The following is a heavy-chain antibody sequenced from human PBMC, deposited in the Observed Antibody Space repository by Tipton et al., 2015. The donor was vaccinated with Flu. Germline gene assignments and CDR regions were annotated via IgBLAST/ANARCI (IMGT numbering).Heavy chain of an antibody. CDR1: GFTFSSYE. CDR2: ISSSGSTI. V-gene: IGHV3-48*03. J-gene: IGHJ6*02. D-gene: IGHD7-27*01. CDR3: ARVGLTGDPRYYYYYGMDV. Sequence: SLRLSCAASGFTFSSYEMNWVRQAPGKGLEWVSYISSSGSTIYYADSVKGRFTISRDNAKNSLYLQMNSLRAEDTAVYYCARVGLTGDPRYYYYYGMDVWGQGTTVTVSS.